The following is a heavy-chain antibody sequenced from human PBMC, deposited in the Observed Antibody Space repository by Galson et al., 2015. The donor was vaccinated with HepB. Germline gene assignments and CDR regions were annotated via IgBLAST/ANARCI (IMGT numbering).Heavy chain of an antibody. CDR1: GFTFSSYA. CDR3: AGEISGIYLNY. V-gene: IGHV3-30*04. CDR2: ISYDGREK. Sequence: SVRLSCAASGFTFSSYAIHWVRQAPGKGLEWVALISYDGREKYYADSVKGRFTIYRDNSKNSMYLQMNSLRVEDTAVYYCAGEISGIYLNYLGQGTLVTVSS. J-gene: IGHJ4*02. D-gene: IGHD3-10*01.